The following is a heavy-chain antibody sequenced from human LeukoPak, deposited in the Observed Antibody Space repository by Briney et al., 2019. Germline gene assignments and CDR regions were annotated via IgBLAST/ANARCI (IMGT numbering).Heavy chain of an antibody. J-gene: IGHJ4*02. Sequence: GGSLRLFCAASGFTFSSYAMSWLRPAPGKGLEGVSAIGGRASTTHYADYVKDQYTISRDNSKNTLYLQMNSLRAENTAVYYCAKGLWVYGSGLYFDYWGQGNLVTVSS. D-gene: IGHD2-15*01. V-gene: IGHV3-23*01. CDR1: GFTFSSYA. CDR2: IGGRASTT. CDR3: AKGLWVYGSGLYFDY.